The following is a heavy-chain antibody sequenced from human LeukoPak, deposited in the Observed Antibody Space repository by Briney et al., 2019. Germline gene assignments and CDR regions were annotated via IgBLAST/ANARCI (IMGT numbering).Heavy chain of an antibody. CDR3: ARDLGLAEYFDY. D-gene: IGHD6-19*01. V-gene: IGHV3-30-3*01. CDR2: ISYDGSNK. Sequence: GGSLRLSCAASGFTFSSYAMHWVRQAPGKGLEWVAVISYDGSNKYYADSVKGRFTISRDNSKNTLYLQMNSLRDEDTAVYYCARDLGLAEYFDYWGQGTLVTVSS. J-gene: IGHJ4*02. CDR1: GFTFSSYA.